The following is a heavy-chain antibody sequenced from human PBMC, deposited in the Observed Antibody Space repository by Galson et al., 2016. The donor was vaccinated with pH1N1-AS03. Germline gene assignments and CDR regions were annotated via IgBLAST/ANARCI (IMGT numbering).Heavy chain of an antibody. D-gene: IGHD1-26*01. Sequence: ETLSLTCAVSGYSISSGYYWGWIRQPPGKGLEWIGSIYHSGSTNYNPSLKSRVTISVDTSKNQFSLKLSSVTAADTAMYYCAREVGPTVLFDYWGQGSLVTVSS. J-gene: IGHJ4*02. V-gene: IGHV4-38-2*02. CDR1: GYSISSGYY. CDR2: IYHSGST. CDR3: AREVGPTVLFDY.